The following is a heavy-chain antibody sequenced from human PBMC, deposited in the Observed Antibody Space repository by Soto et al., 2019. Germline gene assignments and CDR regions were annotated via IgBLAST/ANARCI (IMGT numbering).Heavy chain of an antibody. CDR1: GGSISSFF. J-gene: IGHJ4*02. CDR2: IYSSGNT. D-gene: IGHD4-17*01. Sequence: TSETLSLTFTVSGGSISSFFWNWVRQPPGKGLEWIGYIYSSGNTNYNPSLKSRVTMSVDTSKNQFSLKLSSVTAADTAVYYCASHKVYGDYHFDYWGQGTLVTVSS. CDR3: ASHKVYGDYHFDY. V-gene: IGHV4-59*08.